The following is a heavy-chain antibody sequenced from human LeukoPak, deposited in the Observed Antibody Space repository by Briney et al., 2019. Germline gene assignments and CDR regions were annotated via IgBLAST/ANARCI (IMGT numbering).Heavy chain of an antibody. J-gene: IGHJ6*02. V-gene: IGHV4-39*01. Sequence: PSQTLSLTCTVSGGSISSSSYHWGWIRQPPGKGLEWIGSIYYRGSTYYNPSLESRVTISVDTSKNQFSLKLSSVTAADTAVYYCAGRPDVEYYYGLDVWGQGTTVTVSS. CDR2: IYYRGST. CDR1: GGSISSSSYH. D-gene: IGHD5-24*01. CDR3: AGRPDVEYYYGLDV.